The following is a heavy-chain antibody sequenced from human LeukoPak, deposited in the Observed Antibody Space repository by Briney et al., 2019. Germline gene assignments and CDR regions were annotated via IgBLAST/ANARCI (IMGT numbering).Heavy chain of an antibody. D-gene: IGHD3-3*01. Sequence: ASVKVSCKASGGTFSNYAISWVRQAPGQGLEWMGGIIPMFGTANYAQKFQGRLTIVADDSTRTAYMELSSLKSEDTAVYYCARRFGDFWSGFDYWGQGTLVAVSS. CDR3: ARRFGDFWSGFDY. V-gene: IGHV1-69*13. J-gene: IGHJ4*02. CDR2: IIPMFGTA. CDR1: GGTFSNYA.